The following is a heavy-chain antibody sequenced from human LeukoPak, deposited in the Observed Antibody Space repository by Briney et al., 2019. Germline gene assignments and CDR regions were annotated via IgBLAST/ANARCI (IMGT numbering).Heavy chain of an antibody. CDR2: IYRSGST. CDR1: GGSISSGNW. V-gene: IGHV4-4*02. J-gene: IGHJ3*02. Sequence: PSETLSLTCAVSGGSISSGNWWSWVRQPPGKGLEWIGEIYRSGSTKYNPSLKSRVTMSVDKSKNQFSLKLRFVTAADTAVYYCARVEGMAAAGHAFDIWGQGTMVTVSS. D-gene: IGHD6-13*01. CDR3: ARVEGMAAAGHAFDI.